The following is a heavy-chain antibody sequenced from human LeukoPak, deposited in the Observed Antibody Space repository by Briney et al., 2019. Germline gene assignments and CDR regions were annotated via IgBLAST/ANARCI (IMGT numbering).Heavy chain of an antibody. V-gene: IGHV1-69*13. CDR2: IIPIFGTA. D-gene: IGHD6-13*01. J-gene: IGHJ6*03. CDR3: ARGGDSSSITTYYYYYYMDV. CDR1: GGTFSSYA. Sequence: GASVKVSCKASGGTFSSYAISWVRQAPGQGLEWMGGIIPIFGTANYAQKFQGRVTITADESTSTAYMELSSLRSEDTAVYYCARGGDSSSITTYYYYYYMDVWGKGTTVTASS.